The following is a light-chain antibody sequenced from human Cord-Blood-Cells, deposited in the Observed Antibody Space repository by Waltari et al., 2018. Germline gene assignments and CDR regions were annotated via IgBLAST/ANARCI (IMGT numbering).Light chain of an antibody. CDR3: SSYTSSSTYV. Sequence: QSALTQPASVSASPGQSITISCTGTSSDVGGYNYVPWYQQHPGKAPKLLTYEVSKRPSGVSNRVSGSKSGYRASLTMSGLQAEDEADYYCSSYTSSSTYVFGTGTKVTGL. V-gene: IGLV2-14*01. CDR2: EVS. CDR1: SSDVGGYNY. J-gene: IGLJ1*01.